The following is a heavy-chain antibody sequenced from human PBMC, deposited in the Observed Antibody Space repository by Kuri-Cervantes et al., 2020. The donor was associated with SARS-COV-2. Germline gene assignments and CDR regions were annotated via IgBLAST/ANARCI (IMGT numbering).Heavy chain of an antibody. CDR3: AKTLRVYSSSPFDY. D-gene: IGHD6-13*01. J-gene: IGHJ4*02. CDR1: GFTFSSYG. V-gene: IGHV3-30*02. Sequence: GGPLRLSCAASGFTFSSYGMHWVRQAPGKGLEWVAFIRYDGSNKYYADSVKGRFTISRDNSKNTLYLQMNSLRAEDTAVYYCAKTLRVYSSSPFDYWGQGTLVTVSS. CDR2: IRYDGSNK.